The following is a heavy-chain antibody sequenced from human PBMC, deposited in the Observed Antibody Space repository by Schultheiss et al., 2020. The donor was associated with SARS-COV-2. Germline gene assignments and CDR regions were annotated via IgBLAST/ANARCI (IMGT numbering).Heavy chain of an antibody. CDR2: ISGSGGST. CDR3: ARGEGYSSGWYGRRGFDY. Sequence: GESLKISCAASGFTFSSYDMHWVRQATGKGLEWVSAISGSGGSTYYADSVKGRFTISRDNSKNTLYLQMNSLRAEDTAVYYCARGEGYSSGWYGRRGFDYWGQGTLVTVSS. D-gene: IGHD6-19*01. J-gene: IGHJ4*02. V-gene: IGHV3-23*01. CDR1: GFTFSSYD.